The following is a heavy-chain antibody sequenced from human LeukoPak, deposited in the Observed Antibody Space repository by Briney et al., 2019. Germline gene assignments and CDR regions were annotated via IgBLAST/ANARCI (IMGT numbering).Heavy chain of an antibody. D-gene: IGHD2-2*01. CDR1: GYTFTSYA. CDR2: INTNTGNP. V-gene: IGHV7-4-1*02. J-gene: IGHJ4*02. CDR3: ARDLVVPAAMVPLDY. Sequence: ASVKVSCKASGYTFTSYAMNWVRQAPGQGLERMGWINTNTGNPTYAQGFTGRFVFSLDTSVSTAYLQISSLKAEDTAVYYCARDLVVPAAMVPLDYWGQGTLVTVSS.